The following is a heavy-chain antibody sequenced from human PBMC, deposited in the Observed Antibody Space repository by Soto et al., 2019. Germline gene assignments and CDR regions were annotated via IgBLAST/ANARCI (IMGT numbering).Heavy chain of an antibody. CDR1: GGSISSSSYY. CDR3: ARQKLGWSPSRFYYYGMDV. Sequence: QLQLQESGPGLVKPSETLSLTCTVSGGSISSSSYYWGWIRQPPGKGLEWIGSIYYSGSTYYNPSLKSRVTISVDTSKNQFSLKLSSVTAADTAVYYCARQKLGWSPSRFYYYGMDVWGQGTTVTVSS. D-gene: IGHD6-19*01. J-gene: IGHJ6*02. V-gene: IGHV4-39*01. CDR2: IYYSGST.